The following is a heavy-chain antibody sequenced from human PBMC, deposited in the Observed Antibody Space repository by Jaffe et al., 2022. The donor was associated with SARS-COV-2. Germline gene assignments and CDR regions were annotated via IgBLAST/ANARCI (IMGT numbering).Heavy chain of an antibody. V-gene: IGHV3-30*04. CDR2: ISYDGSNK. D-gene: IGHD5-12*01. CDR1: GFTFSSYS. CDR3: ARDFFDESGYDWGVADY. Sequence: QVQLVESGGGVVQPGRSLRLSCAASGFTFSSYSMHWVRQAPGKGLEWVAVISYDGSNKYYADSVKGRFTISRDNSKNALYLQMNSLRAEDTAVYYCARDFFDESGYDWGVADYWGQGTPVTVSS. J-gene: IGHJ4*02.